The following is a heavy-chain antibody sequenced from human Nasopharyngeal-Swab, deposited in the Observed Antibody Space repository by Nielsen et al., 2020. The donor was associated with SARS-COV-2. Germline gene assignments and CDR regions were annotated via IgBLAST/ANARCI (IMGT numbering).Heavy chain of an antibody. CDR2: INSDGSII. D-gene: IGHD2-15*01. Sequence: VRQAPGKGLVWVSRINSDGSIIDYADSVKGRFTISRDNARNTPNLQMNSLRAEDTALYYCVCGETTPSDYWGQGTLVTVS. V-gene: IGHV3-74*01. J-gene: IGHJ4*02. CDR3: VCGETTPSDY.